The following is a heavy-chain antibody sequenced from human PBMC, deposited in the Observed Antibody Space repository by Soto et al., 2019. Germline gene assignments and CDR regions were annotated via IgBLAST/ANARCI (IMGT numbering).Heavy chain of an antibody. J-gene: IGHJ5*02. CDR1: GYTFTGYY. CDR2: INPNSGGT. Sequence: ASVKVSCKASGYTFTGYYMHWLRQAPGQGLEWMGWINPNSGGTNYAQKFQGRVTMTRDTSISTAYMELSRLRSDDTAVYYCARDLEGYCSGGSCQAPYGDVRWFDPWGQGALVTVSS. D-gene: IGHD2-15*01. CDR3: ARDLEGYCSGGSCQAPYGDVRWFDP. V-gene: IGHV1-2*02.